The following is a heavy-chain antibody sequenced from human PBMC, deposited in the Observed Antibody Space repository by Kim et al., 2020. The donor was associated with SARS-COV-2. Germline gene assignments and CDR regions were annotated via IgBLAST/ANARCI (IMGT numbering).Heavy chain of an antibody. J-gene: IGHJ4*02. V-gene: IGHV1-2*02. D-gene: IGHD6-19*01. CDR2: INPNSGGT. CDR3: ARDAHSSGWSPRDY. CDR1: GYTFTGYY. Sequence: ASVKVSCKASGYTFTGYYMHWVRQAPGQGLEWMGWINPNSGGTNYAQKFQGRVTMTRDTSISTAYMELSRLRSDDTAVYYCARDAHSSGWSPRDYWGQGTLVTVSS.